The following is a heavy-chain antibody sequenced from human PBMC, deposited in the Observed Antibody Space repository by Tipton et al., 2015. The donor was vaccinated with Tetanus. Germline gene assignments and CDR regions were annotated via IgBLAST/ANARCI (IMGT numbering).Heavy chain of an antibody. CDR2: IYDTGNV. CDR3: ARLSSSANDAHGFDI. V-gene: IGHV4-39*01. J-gene: IGHJ3*02. Sequence: TLSLTCTVSGGSISRTNYYWGWIRQPPGKGLEWIGSIYDTGNVYYNPALTSRVTMSVDASMIQFSLRLRSVTAADTAMYYCARLSSSANDAHGFDIWGQGTMVTVSS. CDR1: GGSISRTNYY. D-gene: IGHD2-8*01.